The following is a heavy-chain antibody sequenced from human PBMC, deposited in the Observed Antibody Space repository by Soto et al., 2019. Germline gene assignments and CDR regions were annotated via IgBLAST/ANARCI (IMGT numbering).Heavy chain of an antibody. CDR2: IYSGGST. CDR1: GFTVSSNY. D-gene: IGHD6-19*01. Sequence: GGSLRLSCAASGFTVSSNYMSWVRQAPGKGLEWVSVIYSGGSTYYADSVKGRFTISRDNSKNTLYLQMNSLRAEDTAVYYCARDQVAVAGGLCYYYYMDVWGKGTTVTVSS. CDR3: ARDQVAVAGGLCYYYYMDV. J-gene: IGHJ6*03. V-gene: IGHV3-66*01.